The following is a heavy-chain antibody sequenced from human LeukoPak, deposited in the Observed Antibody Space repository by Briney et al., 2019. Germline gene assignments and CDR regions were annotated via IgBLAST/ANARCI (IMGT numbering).Heavy chain of an antibody. D-gene: IGHD5-24*01. CDR2: IVVGSGNT. Sequence: SVKVSCKASGFTFTSSAVQWVRQARGQRLEWIGWIVVGSGNTNYAQKFQGRVTITADESTSTAYMELSSLRSQDTAVYYCARRDDSQLDYWGQGTLVAVSP. V-gene: IGHV1-58*01. J-gene: IGHJ4*02. CDR1: GFTFTSSA. CDR3: ARRDDSQLDY.